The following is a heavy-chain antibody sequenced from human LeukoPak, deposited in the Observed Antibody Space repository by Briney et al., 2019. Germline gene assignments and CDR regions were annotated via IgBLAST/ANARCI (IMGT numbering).Heavy chain of an antibody. J-gene: IGHJ4*02. V-gene: IGHV3-23*01. Sequence: GGSLRLSCAAPGFTFSSYGMSWVRQAPGKGLEWVSTIGGRGGSTYYADSVKGRFTISRDNSKNTLYLQVNSLRAEDTAVYYCAKSRPYSSSWYYFDYWGQGTLVTVSS. CDR2: IGGRGGST. CDR1: GFTFSSYG. D-gene: IGHD6-13*01. CDR3: AKSRPYSSSWYYFDY.